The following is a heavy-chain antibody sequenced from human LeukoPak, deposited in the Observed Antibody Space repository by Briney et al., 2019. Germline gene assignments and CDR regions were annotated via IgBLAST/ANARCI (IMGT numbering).Heavy chain of an antibody. CDR2: ISYDGSNK. J-gene: IGHJ4*02. CDR1: GFTFSSYG. V-gene: IGHV3-30*18. D-gene: IGHD5-12*01. CDR3: AKDGVATLDY. Sequence: GGSLRLSCAASGFTFSSYGMHWVRQAPGKGLEWVAAISYDGSNKYYADSVKGRFTISRDNSRNTLYLQMNSLRAEDTAVYYCAKDGVATLDYWGQGTLVTVSS.